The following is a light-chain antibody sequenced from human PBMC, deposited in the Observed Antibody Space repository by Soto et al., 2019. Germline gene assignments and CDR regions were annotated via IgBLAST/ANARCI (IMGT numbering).Light chain of an antibody. CDR3: QQYDISPWT. Sequence: EIVMTQSPATLSVSPGERATLSCRASQSVSSNLAWYQQKPGQAPRRLIFGASFRATGIPDRFSGSGSGTDFTLTISRLEPEDFAVYYCQQYDISPWTFGQGTKVDIK. CDR2: GAS. V-gene: IGKV3D-15*01. CDR1: QSVSSN. J-gene: IGKJ1*01.